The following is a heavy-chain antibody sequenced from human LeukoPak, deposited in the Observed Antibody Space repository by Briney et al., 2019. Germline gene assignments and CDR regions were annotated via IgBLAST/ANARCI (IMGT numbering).Heavy chain of an antibody. CDR3: ARAHGSAGGNWFDP. D-gene: IGHD2-8*02. CDR1: GFTFSSYS. CDR2: ISSSSSYI. J-gene: IGHJ5*02. Sequence: SGGSLRLSCAASGFTFSSYSMNWVRQAPGKGLEWVSSISSSSSYIYYADSMKGRFTISRDNAKNSLYLQMNSLRAEDTAVYYCARAHGSAGGNWFDPWGQGILVTVSS. V-gene: IGHV3-21*01.